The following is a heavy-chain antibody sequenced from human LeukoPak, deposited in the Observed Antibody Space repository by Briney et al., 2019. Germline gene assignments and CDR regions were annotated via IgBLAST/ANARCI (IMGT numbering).Heavy chain of an antibody. V-gene: IGHV4-38-2*02. CDR2: IYHSGST. J-gene: IGHJ3*02. CDR3: ASVEELRAFDI. Sequence: SETLSLTCTVSGYSISSGYYWGWIRQPPGKGLGWIGSIYHSGSTYYNPSLKSRVTISVDTSKNQFSLKLSSVTAADTAVYYCASVEELRAFDIWGQGTMVTVSS. CDR1: GYSISSGYY. D-gene: IGHD1-7*01.